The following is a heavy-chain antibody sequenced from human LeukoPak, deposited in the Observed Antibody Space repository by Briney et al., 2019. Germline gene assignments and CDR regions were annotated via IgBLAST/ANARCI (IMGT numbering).Heavy chain of an antibody. CDR2: IYYSGST. Sequence: SETLFLTCTVSGGSIRSYYWSWIRQPPGKGLEWIGYIYYSGSTNYNPSLKSRVTISVDTSKNQFSLKLSSVTAADTAVYYCARVYYSSSYDYWYFDLWGRGTLVTVSS. J-gene: IGHJ2*01. CDR1: GGSIRSYY. V-gene: IGHV4-59*01. D-gene: IGHD6-13*01. CDR3: ARVYYSSSYDYWYFDL.